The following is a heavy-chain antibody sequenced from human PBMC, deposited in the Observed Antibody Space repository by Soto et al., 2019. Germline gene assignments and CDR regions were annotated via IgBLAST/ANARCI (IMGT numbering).Heavy chain of an antibody. CDR3: ARHRNWKVDY. CDR2: IKHNGST. J-gene: IGHJ4*02. CDR1: GESFSTYY. Sequence: SETLSLTCAVYGESFSTYYWNWIRQPPGKGLEWIGEIKHNGSTNYNPSLKSRVTISVDTSKNQFSLKVSSVTAADTAVYYCARHRNWKVDYWGQGTLVTVSS. V-gene: IGHV4-34*01. D-gene: IGHD1-1*01.